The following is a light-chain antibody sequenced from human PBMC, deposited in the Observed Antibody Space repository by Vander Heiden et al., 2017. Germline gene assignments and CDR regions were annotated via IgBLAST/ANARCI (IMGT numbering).Light chain of an antibody. J-gene: IGKJ4*01. Sequence: EIVVTQSPATLSLFPGERATLSCRASQSINNYVAWYQQKPGQAPRLLIYNTFNRATGIPARGSASGSGTDFTLTISGLAPEDSAVYYCQQHYTWPLTFGGGTKVEIK. CDR2: NTF. CDR1: QSINNY. CDR3: QQHYTWPLT. V-gene: IGKV3-11*01.